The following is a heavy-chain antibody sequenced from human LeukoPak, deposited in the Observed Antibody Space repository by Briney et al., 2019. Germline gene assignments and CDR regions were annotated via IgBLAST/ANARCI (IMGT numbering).Heavy chain of an antibody. CDR1: GFTFSSYG. J-gene: IGHJ4*02. D-gene: IGHD3-22*01. CDR3: AKHLGSSGYFDY. Sequence: GRSLRLSCAASGFTFSSYGMHWVRQAPGKGLEWVGVISYDGSNKYYADSVKGRFTISRDNSKNTLYLQMNSLRAEDTAVYYCAKHLGSSGYFDYWGQGTLVTVSS. V-gene: IGHV3-30*18. CDR2: ISYDGSNK.